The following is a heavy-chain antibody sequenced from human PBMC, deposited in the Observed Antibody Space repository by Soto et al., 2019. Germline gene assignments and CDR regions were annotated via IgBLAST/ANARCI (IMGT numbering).Heavy chain of an antibody. V-gene: IGHV4-34*01. Sequence: PSETLSLTCAVYGGSFSGYYWSWIRQPPGKGLEWIGEINHSGSTNYNPSLKSRVTISVDTSKNQFSLKLSSVTAADTAVYYCARVICSGGSCYNWFDPWCQGTLVT. CDR3: ARVICSGGSCYNWFDP. CDR2: INHSGST. D-gene: IGHD2-15*01. J-gene: IGHJ5*02. CDR1: GGSFSGYY.